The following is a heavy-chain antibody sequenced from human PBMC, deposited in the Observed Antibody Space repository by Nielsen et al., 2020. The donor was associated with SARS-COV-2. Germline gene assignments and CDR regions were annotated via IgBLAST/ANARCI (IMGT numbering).Heavy chain of an antibody. V-gene: IGHV1-2*04. Sequence: ASVKVSCKASGYTLTGYYMHWVRQAPGQGLEWMGWINPNSGGTNYAQKFQGWVTMTRGTSISTAYMELSRLRSDDTAVYYCARDREGAVAGTYYYYGMDVWGQGTTVTVSS. CDR1: GYTLTGYY. CDR2: INPNSGGT. CDR3: ARDREGAVAGTYYYYGMDV. D-gene: IGHD6-19*01. J-gene: IGHJ6*02.